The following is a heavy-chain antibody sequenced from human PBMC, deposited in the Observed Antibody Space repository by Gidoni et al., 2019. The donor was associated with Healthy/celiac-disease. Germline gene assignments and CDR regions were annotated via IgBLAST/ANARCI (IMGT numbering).Heavy chain of an antibody. J-gene: IGHJ4*02. D-gene: IGHD3-22*01. CDR2: ISSSSSYI. V-gene: IGHV3-21*01. CDR1: GFPFSRYS. Sequence: EVQLVESGGGLVNPGGSLRLSCAASGFPFSRYSMNWVRQSPGKGLERVSCISSSSSYIYYADAVKGRFTISRDNAKNSRYLQMNSLRAEDTAVYYCAREPSYYYDSRGYHPPFDYWGQGTLVTVSS. CDR3: AREPSYYYDSRGYHPPFDY.